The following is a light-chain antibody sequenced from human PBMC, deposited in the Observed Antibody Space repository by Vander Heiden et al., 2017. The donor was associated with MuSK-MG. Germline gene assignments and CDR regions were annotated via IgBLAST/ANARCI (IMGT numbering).Light chain of an antibody. Sequence: DIQLTQSPSFLSASVGDRVTITCRASQGISTYLAWYQQKPGKAPKLLIYAASTLQSGVPSRFSGSGSGTEFTLTISSLQPEDFATYYCQQLKSYPKTFCQGTKVEIK. CDR1: QGISTY. CDR3: QQLKSYPKT. V-gene: IGKV1-9*01. CDR2: AAS. J-gene: IGKJ1*01.